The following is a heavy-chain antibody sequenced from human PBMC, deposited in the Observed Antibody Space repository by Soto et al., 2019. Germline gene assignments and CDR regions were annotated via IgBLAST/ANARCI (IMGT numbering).Heavy chain of an antibody. Sequence: SETLSLTCTVSGGSISSYYWSWIRQPPGKGLEWIGYIYYSGSTTYNPSLKSRVTISVDTSKNQFSLKLSSVTAADTAVYFCAREQETYSSGWYYWYFDLWGRGTLVTVSS. CDR3: AREQETYSSGWYYWYFDL. D-gene: IGHD6-19*01. CDR2: IYYSGST. V-gene: IGHV4-59*01. CDR1: GGSISSYY. J-gene: IGHJ2*01.